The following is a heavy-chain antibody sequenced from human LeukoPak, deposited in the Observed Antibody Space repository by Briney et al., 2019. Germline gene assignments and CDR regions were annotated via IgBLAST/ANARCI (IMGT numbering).Heavy chain of an antibody. J-gene: IGHJ6*03. V-gene: IGHV1-58*01. Sequence: PGTSVKVPCKASGFTFTSSAVQWVRQARGQRLEWIGWIVVGSGNTNYAQKFQERVTITRDMSTSTAYMELSSLRSEDTAVYYCAAVPRTVTRYYYMDVWGKGTTVTVSS. CDR3: AAVPRTVTRYYYMDV. CDR1: GFTFTSSA. CDR2: IVVGSGNT. D-gene: IGHD4-11*01.